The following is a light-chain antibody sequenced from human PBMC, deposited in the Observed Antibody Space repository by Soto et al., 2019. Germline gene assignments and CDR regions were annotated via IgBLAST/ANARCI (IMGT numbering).Light chain of an antibody. CDR2: GNS. CDR3: QSYDSSLSGVV. V-gene: IGLV1-40*01. Sequence: QSVLTQPPSVSGAPGQRVTISCTGSSSNIGAGYDVHWYQQFPGTAPKLLIYGNSNRPSGVPDRFSGSKSGTSASLAITGLQAEDDVDYYCQSYDSSLSGVVFGGGTKRTVL. CDR1: SSNIGAGYD. J-gene: IGLJ2*01.